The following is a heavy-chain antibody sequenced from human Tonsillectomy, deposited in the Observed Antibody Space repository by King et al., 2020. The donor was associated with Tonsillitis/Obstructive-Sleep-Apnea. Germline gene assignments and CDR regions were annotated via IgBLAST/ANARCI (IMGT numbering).Heavy chain of an antibody. V-gene: IGHV7-4-1*02. J-gene: IGHJ5*02. D-gene: IGHD2-15*01. CDR2: INTNTVNP. Sequence: VQLVQSGSELKKPGASVKVSCKASGYTFSSYALNWVRQAPGQGLEWMGWINTNTVNPTYAQGFTGRFVFSLDTSVSTAYLQISSLKAEDTAVYYCARRFCSRGSCRYNWFDPWGQGTLVTVSS. CDR3: ARRFCSRGSCRYNWFDP. CDR1: GYTFSSYA.